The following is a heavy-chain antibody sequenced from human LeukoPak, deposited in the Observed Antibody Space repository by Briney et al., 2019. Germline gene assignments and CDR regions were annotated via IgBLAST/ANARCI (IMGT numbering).Heavy chain of an antibody. CDR3: AKASTVLKPIDS. Sequence: GGSLRLSCAAAGFTFSTYAANWVRQAPGKGLEWVSAISPIGSRTYYADSVKGRFTISRDNSKNTLYLQMNSLRAGDTAIYYCAKASTVLKPIDSWGQGTLVTVSS. J-gene: IGHJ4*02. CDR1: GFTFSTYA. V-gene: IGHV3-23*01. D-gene: IGHD1-14*01. CDR2: ISPIGSRT.